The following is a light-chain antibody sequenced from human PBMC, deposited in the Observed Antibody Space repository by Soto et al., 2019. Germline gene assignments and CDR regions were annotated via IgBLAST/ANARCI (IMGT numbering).Light chain of an antibody. J-gene: IGLJ3*02. CDR3: AAWDDSLNGRV. V-gene: IGLV1-44*01. Sequence: QSVLTQPPSASGTPGQRVTISCSGSSSNIGSNTVHWYQQLPGTAPRLLIYTNNHRPSGVPDRFSGSKSGTSASLAISGLQSEDEADYYCAAWDDSLNGRVFGGGTKLTVL. CDR1: SSNIGSNT. CDR2: TNN.